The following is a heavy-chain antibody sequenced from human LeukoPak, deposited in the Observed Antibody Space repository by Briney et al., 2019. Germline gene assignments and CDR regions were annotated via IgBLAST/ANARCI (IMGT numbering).Heavy chain of an antibody. Sequence: GGSLRLSCAASGFTFSSYAMSWVRQAPGKGLEWVSAISGSGGSTYYADSVKGRFTISRDNSKNTLYLQMNSLRAEDTAVYYCAKLPGSGGLRGAAYYFDYWGQGTLVTVSS. CDR2: ISGSGGST. CDR1: GFTFSSYA. D-gene: IGHD3-10*01. CDR3: AKLPGSGGLRGAAYYFDY. V-gene: IGHV3-23*01. J-gene: IGHJ4*02.